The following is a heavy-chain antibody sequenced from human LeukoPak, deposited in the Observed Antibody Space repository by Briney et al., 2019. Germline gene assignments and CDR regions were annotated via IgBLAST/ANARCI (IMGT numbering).Heavy chain of an antibody. D-gene: IGHD5-18*01. CDR1: GGTFGSYT. Sequence: SVKVSCKASGGTFGSYTISWVRQAPGQGLEWMGRIIPILGTANYAQKFQGRVTITADKSTSTAYMELSSLRSEDTAVYYCARNGGGYSYGLKGNYYYYGMDVWGQGTTVTVSS. CDR2: IIPILGTA. J-gene: IGHJ6*02. V-gene: IGHV1-69*08. CDR3: ARNGGGYSYGLKGNYYYYGMDV.